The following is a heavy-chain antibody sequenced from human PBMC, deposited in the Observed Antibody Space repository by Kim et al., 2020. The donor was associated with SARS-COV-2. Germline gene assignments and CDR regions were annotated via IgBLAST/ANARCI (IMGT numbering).Heavy chain of an antibody. J-gene: IGHJ4*02. CDR3: ARVPVGYASGWYAD. CDR2: IKEDGSEK. V-gene: IGHV3-7*01. CDR1: GFTFSSYW. Sequence: GGSLRLSCAASGFTFSSYWMSWVRQAPGKGLEWVANIKEDGSEKYYVDSVKGRFTTSRDNAKNSLYLHMNSLRAEDTAVYYCARVPVGYASGWYADWGQGTLVTVSS. D-gene: IGHD6-19*01.